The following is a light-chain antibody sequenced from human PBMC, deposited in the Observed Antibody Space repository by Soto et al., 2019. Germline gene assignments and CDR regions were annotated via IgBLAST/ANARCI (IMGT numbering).Light chain of an antibody. CDR1: SSDVGSYNL. J-gene: IGLJ2*01. V-gene: IGLV2-23*01. CDR2: EGS. CDR3: CSYAGSSIGVV. Sequence: QSVLTQPASVSGSPGQSITISCTGTSSDVGSYNLVSWYQQHPGKAPKLMIYEGSKRPSGVSNRFSGSKSGNTASLTISGLQAEDEADYYCCSYAGSSIGVVFGGGTQLTVL.